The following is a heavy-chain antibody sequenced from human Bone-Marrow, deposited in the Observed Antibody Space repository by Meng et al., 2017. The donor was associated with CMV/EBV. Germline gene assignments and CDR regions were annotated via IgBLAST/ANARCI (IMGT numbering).Heavy chain of an antibody. Sequence: GGSLRLSCAASGFTFDDYGMSWFRQAPGKGLEWVAVISYDGSNKYYADSVKGRFTISRDNSKNTLYLQMNSLRAEDTAVYYCAREFSSGSGLGWFYAWGQGTLVTASS. D-gene: IGHD3-10*01. CDR2: ISYDGSNK. V-gene: IGHV3-30*03. CDR3: AREFSSGSGLGWFYA. J-gene: IGHJ5*02. CDR1: GFTFDDYG.